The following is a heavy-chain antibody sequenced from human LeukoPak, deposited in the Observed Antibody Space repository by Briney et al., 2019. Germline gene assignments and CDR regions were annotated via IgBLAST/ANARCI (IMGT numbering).Heavy chain of an antibody. J-gene: IGHJ4*02. CDR2: IYYSGST. D-gene: IGHD1-26*01. CDR1: GGSISSRY. Sequence: SETLSLTCTVSGGSISSRYWTWIRQSPGKGLEWIGYIYYSGSTNYNPSLKSRVTISVDTSKNQFSLKLSSVTAADTAVYYCARGGSYVDYWGQGTLVTVSS. V-gene: IGHV4-59*11. CDR3: ARGGSYVDY.